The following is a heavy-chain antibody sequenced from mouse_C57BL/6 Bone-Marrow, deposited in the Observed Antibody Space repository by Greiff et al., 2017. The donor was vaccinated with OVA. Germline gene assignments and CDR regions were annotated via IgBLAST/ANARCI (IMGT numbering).Heavy chain of an antibody. Sequence: EVKLVESGAELVRPGASVKLSCTASGFNIKDDYMHWVKQRPEQGLEWIGWIDPENGDTEYDSKFQGTATITADTSSNTAYLQLSSLTSEDTAVYYCTVTTGFDYWGQGTTLTVSS. D-gene: IGHD1-1*01. J-gene: IGHJ2*01. V-gene: IGHV14-4*01. CDR1: GFNIKDDY. CDR2: IDPENGDT. CDR3: TVTTGFDY.